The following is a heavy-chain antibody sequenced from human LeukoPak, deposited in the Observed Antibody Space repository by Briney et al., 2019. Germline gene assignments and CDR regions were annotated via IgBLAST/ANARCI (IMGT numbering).Heavy chain of an antibody. J-gene: IGHJ4*02. Sequence: ETLSLTCAVYGGSFSGYYWSWIRPPPGKGLEWIGAINHSGSTNYNPSLKSRVTISVDTSKNQFSLKLSSVTAADTAVYYCARRLDYSSSWYSRQTFDYGGQGTVVTVSS. CDR3: ARRLDYSSSWYSRQTFDY. CDR2: INHSGST. D-gene: IGHD6-13*01. CDR1: GGSFSGYY. V-gene: IGHV4-34*01.